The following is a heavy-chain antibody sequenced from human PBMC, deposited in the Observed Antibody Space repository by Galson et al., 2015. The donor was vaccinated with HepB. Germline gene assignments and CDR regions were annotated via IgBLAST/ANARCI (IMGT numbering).Heavy chain of an antibody. CDR2: IRHSGST. V-gene: IGHV4-34*01. Sequence: LSLTCAVYGESFSGYYWSWIRQPPGKGLEWIGEIRHSGSTNYSPSLKSRVTISVDTSKNQFSLKLRSVTAADTAVYYCARGRLGGAANWGQGTLVTVSS. J-gene: IGHJ4*02. CDR3: ARGRLGGAAN. CDR1: GESFSGYY. D-gene: IGHD1-26*01.